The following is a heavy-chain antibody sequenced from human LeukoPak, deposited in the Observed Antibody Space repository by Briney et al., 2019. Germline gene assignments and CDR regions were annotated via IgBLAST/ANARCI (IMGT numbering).Heavy chain of an antibody. D-gene: IGHD3-9*01. CDR3: ARHLRYFDWLSTFDP. CDR1: GGSGSDY. J-gene: IGHJ5*02. CDR2: IYHSGST. V-gene: IGHV4-39*01. Sequence: SETLSLTCIVSGGSGSDYWGWIRQPPGKGLEWIGSIYHSGSTYYNPSLKSRVTISVDTSKNQFSLKLSSVTAADTAVYYCARHLRYFDWLSTFDPWGQGALVTVSS.